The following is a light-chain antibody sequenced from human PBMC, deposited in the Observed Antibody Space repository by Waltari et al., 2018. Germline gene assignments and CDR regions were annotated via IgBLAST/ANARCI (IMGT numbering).Light chain of an antibody. J-gene: IGKJ5*01. CDR3: QQTFSTQTT. CDR1: QTISSY. CDR2: AAS. V-gene: IGKV1-39*01. Sequence: DIQMTQCPSSLSASVGDKVTITCRASQTISSYLNWYQQKPGKAPKFLIYAASSLRSGVPSRFSGSRSGTEFTLTISSLQPEDFATYYCQQTFSTQTTFGQGTRLELK.